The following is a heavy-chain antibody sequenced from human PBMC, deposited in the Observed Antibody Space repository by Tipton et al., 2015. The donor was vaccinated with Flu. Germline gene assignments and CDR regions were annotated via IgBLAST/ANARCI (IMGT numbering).Heavy chain of an antibody. CDR1: RGSINSYY. CDR2: IYPSVST. J-gene: IGHJ4*02. CDR3: AREEAVDHFGSAIHY. D-gene: IGHD3-10*01. V-gene: IGHV4-4*07. Sequence: GLVKPSETLSLTCTVSRGSINSYYWSWVRQPAGKGLEWIGRIYPSVSTNYNPSLRSRITMSVDTSRNQFPLRLSSVTAADTAVYFCAREEAVDHFGSAIHYWGQGTLVTVSS.